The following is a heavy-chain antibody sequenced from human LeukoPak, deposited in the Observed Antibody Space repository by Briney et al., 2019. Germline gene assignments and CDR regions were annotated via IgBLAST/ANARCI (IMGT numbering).Heavy chain of an antibody. CDR2: LRTDNDDA. CDR1: GYTFASHD. CDR3: ARGGTAAETSGFDH. D-gene: IGHD6-13*01. J-gene: IGHJ4*01. Sequence: ASVKVSCKASGYTFASHDIIWVRQATGQGLEYMGWLRTDNDDAGYAEKFQGRVNLTRDTSTSTAYMELNSLTFDDTAVCYCARGGTAAETSGFDHWGRGTQVTVSA. V-gene: IGHV1-8*01.